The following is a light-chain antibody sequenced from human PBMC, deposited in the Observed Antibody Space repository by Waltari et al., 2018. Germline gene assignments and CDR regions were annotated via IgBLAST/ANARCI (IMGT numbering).Light chain of an antibody. J-gene: IGLJ2*01. CDR3: CSYTRSGSLV. CDR1: SRDVGGYNF. V-gene: IGLV2-14*03. Sequence: QSALTQPASVSGSPGQSISISCTGTSRDVGGYNFVSWYQRLPGKAPKLIIYDVGNRPSGVSNRFSGSKSCNTASLIISGLQADDEADYYCCSYTRSGSLVFGGGTKLTVL. CDR2: DVG.